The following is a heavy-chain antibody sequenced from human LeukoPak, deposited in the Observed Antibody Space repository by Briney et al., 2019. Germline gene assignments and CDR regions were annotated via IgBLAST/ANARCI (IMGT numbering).Heavy chain of an antibody. CDR3: ARGRWLPNAFDI. D-gene: IGHD5-24*01. Sequence: PSETLSLTCTVSGDSLNSYYWNWIRQPPGKGLEWIGYIYYSGRTDYNPSLKSLVTISVDTSKHQFSMKLKSVTAADTAVYFCARGRWLPNAFDIWGQGTMVTVFS. J-gene: IGHJ3*02. CDR2: IYYSGRT. V-gene: IGHV4-59*01. CDR1: GDSLNSYY.